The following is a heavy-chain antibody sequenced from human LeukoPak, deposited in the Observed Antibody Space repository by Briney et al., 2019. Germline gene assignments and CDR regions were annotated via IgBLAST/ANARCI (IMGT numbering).Heavy chain of an antibody. V-gene: IGHV3-74*01. D-gene: IGHD6-19*01. CDR3: ARGSTSGWPDYFDY. CDR2: INGDGSST. J-gene: IGHJ4*02. Sequence: GGSLRLSCAASGFTLSSYWMHWVRQAPGKGLVWVSRINGDGSSTPYANSVKGRFTISRDNAKNTLYLQMHSLRADDAAVYYCARGSTSGWPDYFDYWGQGSVVTVSS. CDR1: GFTLSSYW.